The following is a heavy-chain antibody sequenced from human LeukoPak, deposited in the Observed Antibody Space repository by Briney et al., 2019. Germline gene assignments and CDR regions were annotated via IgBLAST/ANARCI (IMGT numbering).Heavy chain of an antibody. V-gene: IGHV4-38-2*01. CDR1: GYSISSGYY. CDR2: IYHSGST. J-gene: IGHJ4*02. D-gene: IGHD7-27*01. Sequence: PSETLSLTCAVSGYSISSGYYWGWIRQPPGKGLEWIGSIYHSGSTYYNPSLKSRVTISVDTSKNQFSLKLSSVTAADTAVYYCARGSGSVDYWGQGTLVTVSS. CDR3: ARGSGSVDY.